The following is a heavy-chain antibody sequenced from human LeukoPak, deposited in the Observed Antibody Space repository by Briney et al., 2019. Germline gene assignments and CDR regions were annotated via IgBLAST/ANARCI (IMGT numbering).Heavy chain of an antibody. CDR3: ARGLSRQWLRYRWFDP. D-gene: IGHD6-19*01. CDR1: GGSFSGYN. Sequence: SETLSLTCAVYGGSFSGYNWSWIRQPPGKGLEWIGEINHSGSTNYNPSLKSRVTISVDTSKNQFSLKLSSVAAADTAVYYCARGLSRQWLRYRWFDPWGQGTLVTVSS. J-gene: IGHJ5*02. V-gene: IGHV4-34*01. CDR2: INHSGST.